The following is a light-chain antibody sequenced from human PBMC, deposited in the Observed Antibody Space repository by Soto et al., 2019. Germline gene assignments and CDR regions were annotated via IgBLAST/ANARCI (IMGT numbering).Light chain of an antibody. J-gene: IGKJ5*01. CDR1: QSVSSY. Sequence: EIVFTQSPSTLSLSPGERATLSCRASQSVSSYLAWYQQKPGQAPRLLIYGAPSRATGIPVRFSGSGSGTEFTLTISSLQSEDFAVYYCQQYYTWPLTFGQGTRLEIK. CDR3: QQYYTWPLT. CDR2: GAP. V-gene: IGKV3-15*01.